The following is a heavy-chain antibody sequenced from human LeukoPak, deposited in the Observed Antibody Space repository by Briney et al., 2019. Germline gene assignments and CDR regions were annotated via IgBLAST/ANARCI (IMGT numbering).Heavy chain of an antibody. Sequence: SGGSLRLSCAASGXSFRDYTMNWVRQAPGKGLEWVASISSSSSYIYFANSVRGRFSISRDNAKNSLYLQMNSLRAEDTAVYYCAKDSPSRTATTEVPVDYWGQGTLVTVSS. V-gene: IGHV3-21*01. D-gene: IGHD1/OR15-1a*01. CDR2: ISSSSSYI. CDR3: AKDSPSRTATTEVPVDY. J-gene: IGHJ4*02. CDR1: GXSFRDYT.